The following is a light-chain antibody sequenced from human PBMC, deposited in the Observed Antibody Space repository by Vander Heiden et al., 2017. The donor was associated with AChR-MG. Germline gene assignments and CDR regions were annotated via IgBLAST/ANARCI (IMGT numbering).Light chain of an antibody. CDR1: TSDVGSSNL. CDR3: CSYAGSSTFEGV. CDR2: DGS. J-gene: IGLJ2*01. Sequence: QSALTQPASVSGSPGPSITIPCPGTTSDVGSSNLASWYQQHPGKAPKLMIYDGSKRPSGVSNRFSGSKSGNTASPTTSGLQAEDEADYYCCSYAGSSTFEGVFGGGTKLTVI. V-gene: IGLV2-23*03.